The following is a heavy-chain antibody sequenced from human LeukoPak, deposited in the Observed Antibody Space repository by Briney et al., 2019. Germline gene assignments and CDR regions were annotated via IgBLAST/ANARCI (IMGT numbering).Heavy chain of an antibody. D-gene: IGHD7-27*01. J-gene: IGHJ4*02. CDR3: ARSVYGDYYFDY. Sequence: GGSLRLSCAASGFILSDHYVDWVRQAPGKGLEWVGRTKSKADSYTTEYAASVKGRFTISRDDSKNSLYLQMNSLRTEDTGVYYCARSVYGDYYFDYWGQGILVTVAS. V-gene: IGHV3-72*01. CDR2: TKSKADSYTT. CDR1: GFILSDHY.